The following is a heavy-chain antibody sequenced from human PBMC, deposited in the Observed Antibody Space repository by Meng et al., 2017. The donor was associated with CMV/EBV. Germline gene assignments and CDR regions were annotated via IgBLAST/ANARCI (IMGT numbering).Heavy chain of an antibody. CDR2: IYYSGST. J-gene: IGHJ4*02. Sequence: GQMQEWVPGLLKHSQTLSLTGTVSGGSVSSGDYYWSWIRQPPGKGLEWIGYIYYSGSTCYNPSLKSRVTISVDTSKNQFSLKLSSVTAADTAVYYCARVTSMVAGAFDYWGQGTLVTVSS. CDR1: GGSVSSGDYY. D-gene: IGHD2-15*01. CDR3: ARVTSMVAGAFDY. V-gene: IGHV4-30-4*08.